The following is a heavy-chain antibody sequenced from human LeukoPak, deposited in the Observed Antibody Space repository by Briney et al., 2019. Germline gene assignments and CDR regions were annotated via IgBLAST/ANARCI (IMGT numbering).Heavy chain of an antibody. V-gene: IGHV1-18*01. D-gene: IGHD3-22*01. J-gene: IGHJ4*02. Sequence: ASVKVSCKASGYTFTSYGISWVRQAPGQGLEWMGWIGAYNGNTNYAQKLQGGVTMTTDTSTSTAYMELRSLRSDDTAVYYCARGPHYYDSSGYPDYWGPGTLVTVSS. CDR2: IGAYNGNT. CDR3: ARGPHYYDSSGYPDY. CDR1: GYTFTSYG.